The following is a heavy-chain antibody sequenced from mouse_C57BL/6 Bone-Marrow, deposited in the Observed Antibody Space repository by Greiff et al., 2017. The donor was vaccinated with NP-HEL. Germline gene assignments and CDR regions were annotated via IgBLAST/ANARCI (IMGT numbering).Heavy chain of an antibody. CDR3: ASVYYDYYYAMDY. Sequence: QVQLKESGPGLVQPSQCLSITCTASGFSFTSYGVHWVRQSPGKGLEWLGVIWSGGSTDYNAAFIYRLSISKDNSKSQVFFKMNSLQADDAAIYYCASVYYDYYYAMDYWGQGTSVTVSS. CDR2: IWSGGST. V-gene: IGHV2-2*01. CDR1: GFSFTSYG. J-gene: IGHJ4*01. D-gene: IGHD2-4*01.